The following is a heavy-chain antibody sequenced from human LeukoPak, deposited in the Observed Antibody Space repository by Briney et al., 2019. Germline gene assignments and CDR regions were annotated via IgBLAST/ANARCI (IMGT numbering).Heavy chain of an antibody. D-gene: IGHD4-17*01. Sequence: GGSLRLSCAASGFMFSKYAMSWVRQAPGRRLEWVSAISGSDPGTYYADSVKGRFTISRDNSKNTLYLQMNSLRAEDTAVYYCAKDYGDYAFLDAFDIWGQGTMVTVSS. V-gene: IGHV3-23*01. CDR2: ISGSDPGT. J-gene: IGHJ3*02. CDR3: AKDYGDYAFLDAFDI. CDR1: GFMFSKYA.